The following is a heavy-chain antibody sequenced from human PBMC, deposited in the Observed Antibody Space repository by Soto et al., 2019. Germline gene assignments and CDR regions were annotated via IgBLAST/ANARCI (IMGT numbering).Heavy chain of an antibody. Sequence: EVQLVASGGGLIQPGGSLRLSCAASGFTVSSNYMNWVRQAPGKGLEWVSVIYSGGRAYYADSVKGRFTISRDNSKNTVYLQMNSLRAEDTAVYYCAKKSSGFVTAMDVWGQGTTVTVSS. CDR3: AKKSSGFVTAMDV. CDR2: IYSGGRA. J-gene: IGHJ6*02. D-gene: IGHD3-22*01. CDR1: GFTVSSNY. V-gene: IGHV3-53*01.